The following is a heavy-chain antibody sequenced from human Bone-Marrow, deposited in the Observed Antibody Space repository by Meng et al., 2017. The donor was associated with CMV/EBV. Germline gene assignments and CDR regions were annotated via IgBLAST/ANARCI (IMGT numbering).Heavy chain of an antibody. Sequence: SGPELKMPVASVTVSCKASGYAFTGACMHWGQQAAGQGREWMGWINPNSGGTNYAQKFQGRVTMTRDTSISTAYMELSRLRSDDTAVYYRSCGSGSYYPFDYWGQGTLVTVSS. CDR1: GYAFTGAC. CDR3: SCGSGSYYPFDY. J-gene: IGHJ4*02. D-gene: IGHD3-10*01. CDR2: INPNSGGT. V-gene: IGHV1-2*02.